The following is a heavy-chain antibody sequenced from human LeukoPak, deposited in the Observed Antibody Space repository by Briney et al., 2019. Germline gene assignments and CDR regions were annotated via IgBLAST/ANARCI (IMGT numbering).Heavy chain of an antibody. CDR2: INHSGST. V-gene: IGHV4-34*01. J-gene: IGHJ4*02. D-gene: IGHD6-6*01. CDR1: GGSFSGYH. Sequence: PSETLSLTCAVYGGSFSGYHWSWIRQPPGKGLEWIGEINHSGSTNYNPSLKSRVTISVDTSKNQFSLKLSSVTAADTAVYYCACSSSSADYWGQGTLVTVSS. CDR3: ACSSSSADY.